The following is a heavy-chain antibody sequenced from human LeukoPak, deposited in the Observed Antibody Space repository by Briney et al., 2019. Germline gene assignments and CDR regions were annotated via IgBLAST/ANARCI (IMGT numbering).Heavy chain of an antibody. Sequence: GGSLRLSCAASRFTFSNYWMTWVRQAPGRGLGGVGNINQDGSEINYVDSVKGRFTISRDNAETSLYLQMNSLRAEDTAIYYCARDRHINSWSNDRFDYWGQGALVTVSS. D-gene: IGHD6-13*01. CDR3: ARDRHINSWSNDRFDY. J-gene: IGHJ4*02. CDR2: INQDGSEI. CDR1: RFTFSNYW. V-gene: IGHV3-7*01.